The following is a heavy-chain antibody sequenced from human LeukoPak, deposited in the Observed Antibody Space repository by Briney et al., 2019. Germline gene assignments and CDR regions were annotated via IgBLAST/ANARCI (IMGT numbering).Heavy chain of an antibody. V-gene: IGHV3-30*18. Sequence: GGSLRLSCAASGFTFSSYGMHWVRQAPGKGLEWVALISYDGSNKYFADSVKGQFTISRDNSKNTLYLQMHSLRAEDTAVYYCAKDNVAAAGRYFDYWGQGTLVTVSS. CDR3: AKDNVAAAGRYFDY. CDR1: GFTFSSYG. J-gene: IGHJ4*02. CDR2: ISYDGSNK. D-gene: IGHD6-13*01.